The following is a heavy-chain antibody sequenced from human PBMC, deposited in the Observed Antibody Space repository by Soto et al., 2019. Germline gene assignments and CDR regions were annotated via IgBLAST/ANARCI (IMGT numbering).Heavy chain of an antibody. CDR3: AKAELSYYYYYYMDV. V-gene: IGHV3-30*18. Sequence: PGGSLRLSCAASGFTFSSYGMHWVRQAPGKGLEWVAVISYDGSNKYYADSVKGRFTISRDNSKNTLYLQMDSLRAEDTAVYYCAKAELSYYYYYYMDVWGKGTTVTVSS. J-gene: IGHJ6*03. CDR1: GFTFSSYG. CDR2: ISYDGSNK. D-gene: IGHD3-16*02.